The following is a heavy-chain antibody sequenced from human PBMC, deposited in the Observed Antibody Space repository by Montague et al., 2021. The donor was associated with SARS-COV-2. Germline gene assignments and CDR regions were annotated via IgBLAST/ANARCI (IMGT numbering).Heavy chain of an antibody. Sequence: SETLSLTCTVSGGSISSSSYYWGWIRQPPGKGLEWIGSIYYSGSTYYNPSLKSRLTMSVDMSKNEFSLRLSSVTAADTALYYCAREHDEGNYYIFDVWGQGTTVIVSS. D-gene: IGHD3-16*01. J-gene: IGHJ6*02. V-gene: IGHV4-39*07. CDR2: IYYSGST. CDR3: AREHDEGNYYIFDV. CDR1: GGSISSSSYY.